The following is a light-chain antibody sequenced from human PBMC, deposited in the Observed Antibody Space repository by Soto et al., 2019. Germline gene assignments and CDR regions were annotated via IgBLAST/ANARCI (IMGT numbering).Light chain of an antibody. Sequence: SALTQPASVSGSPGQSITISCTGTSSDVGSYNLVSWYQQHPGKAPKLMIYEGSKRPSGIPDRFSGSKSGTSATLGITGFRTGDEADYYCGSWDSSLSAYVFGTGTKVTVL. CDR3: GSWDSSLSAYV. J-gene: IGLJ1*01. V-gene: IGLV2-14*02. CDR2: EGS. CDR1: SSDVGSYNL.